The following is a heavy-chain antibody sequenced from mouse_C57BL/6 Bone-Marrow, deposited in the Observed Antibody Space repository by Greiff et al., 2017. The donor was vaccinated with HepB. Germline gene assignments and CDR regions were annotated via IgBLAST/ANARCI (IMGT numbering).Heavy chain of an antibody. D-gene: IGHD3-2*02. J-gene: IGHJ3*01. CDR2: ISGSGGNT. Sequence: EVQGVESGGGLVKPGGSLKLSCAASGFTFSSYTMSWVRQTPEKRLEWVATISGSGGNTYYPDSVKGRFTISRDNAKNTLYLQMSSLRSEDTALYYCARSSSGTSWFAYWGQGTLVTVSA. CDR1: GFTFSSYT. CDR3: ARSSSGTSWFAY. V-gene: IGHV5-9*01.